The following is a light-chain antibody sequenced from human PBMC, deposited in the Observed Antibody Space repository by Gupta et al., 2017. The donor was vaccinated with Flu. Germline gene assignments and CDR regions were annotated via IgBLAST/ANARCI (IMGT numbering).Light chain of an antibody. CDR1: QSVSSY. V-gene: IGKV3-11*01. Sequence: GERATLSCRASQSVSSYLAWYQQKPRQAPRPLIYDASNRATGIPARFSGSGSGTDFTLSISSLEPEDFAVYYCQQRSNWGGTFGQGTKVEIK. J-gene: IGKJ1*01. CDR2: DAS. CDR3: QQRSNWGGT.